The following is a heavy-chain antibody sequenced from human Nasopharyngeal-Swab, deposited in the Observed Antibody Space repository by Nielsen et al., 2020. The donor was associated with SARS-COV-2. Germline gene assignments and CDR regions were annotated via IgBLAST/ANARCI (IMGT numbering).Heavy chain of an antibody. J-gene: IGHJ4*02. D-gene: IGHD6-19*01. V-gene: IGHV3-53*01. CDR3: ARESEAVASDY. Sequence: GGSLRLSCAASGFTVSSNYMSWVRQAPGKGLEWVSVIYSGGSTYYADSVKGRFTISRDNSKNTLYLQMNSLRAEDTAVYYCARESEAVASDYWGQGTLVTVSS. CDR2: IYSGGST. CDR1: GFTVSSNY.